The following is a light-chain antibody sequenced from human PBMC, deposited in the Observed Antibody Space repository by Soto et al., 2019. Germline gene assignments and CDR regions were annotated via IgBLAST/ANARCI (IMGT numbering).Light chain of an antibody. CDR3: GTWDTSLSAVV. CDR1: SSNIGKNY. CDR2: DTN. V-gene: IGLV1-51*01. J-gene: IGLJ2*01. Sequence: QSVLTQPPSVSAAPGQKVTISCSGASSNIGKNYVSWYQQLPGAAPKLVIFDTNKWPSGIPDRFSGSKSGTSAALDITALQTGDEADYYCGTWDTSLSAVVFGGGTKLTVL.